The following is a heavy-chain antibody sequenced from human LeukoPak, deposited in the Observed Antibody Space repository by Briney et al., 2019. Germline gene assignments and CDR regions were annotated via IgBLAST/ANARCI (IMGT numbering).Heavy chain of an antibody. Sequence: PSETLSLTCTVSGYSISSGYYWGWIRQPPGKWLEWIGSIYHSGSTYYNPSLKSRVTISVDTSKNQFSLKLSSVTAADTAVYYCARRRYADYWGQGTLVTVSS. J-gene: IGHJ4*02. V-gene: IGHV4-38-2*02. CDR1: GYSISSGYY. D-gene: IGHD5-18*01. CDR2: IYHSGST. CDR3: ARRRYADY.